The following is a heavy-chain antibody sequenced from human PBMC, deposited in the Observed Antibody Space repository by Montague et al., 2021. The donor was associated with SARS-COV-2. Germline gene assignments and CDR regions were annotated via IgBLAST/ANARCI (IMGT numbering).Heavy chain of an antibody. CDR3: AKVAGRSPSYFDS. V-gene: IGHV4-31*03. J-gene: IGHJ4*01. CDR1: GVSISSAASY. CDR2: IHYSGGT. D-gene: IGHD1-1*01. Sequence: TLSLTCTVSGVSISSAASYWTWIRQHPGKGLEWIGYIHYSGGTYSNPSLRSRIAMSVDTSKNQLSLRLASLTATDAGMYFCAKVAGRSPSYFDSWGPGTLVTVSS.